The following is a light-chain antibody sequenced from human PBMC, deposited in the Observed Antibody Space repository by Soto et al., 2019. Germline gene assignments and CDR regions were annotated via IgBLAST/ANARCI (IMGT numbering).Light chain of an antibody. CDR2: EVS. Sequence: QSALTQPASVSGSPGQSITISCTGTSNDIGGYNYVSWYRQYPGKAPQLLISEVSYRPSGVSERFSGSKSGTTASLTISGLQTDDEADYYCSSYSPSSLLFGGGTKLTVL. CDR3: SSYSPSSLL. V-gene: IGLV2-14*01. CDR1: SNDIGGYNY. J-gene: IGLJ3*02.